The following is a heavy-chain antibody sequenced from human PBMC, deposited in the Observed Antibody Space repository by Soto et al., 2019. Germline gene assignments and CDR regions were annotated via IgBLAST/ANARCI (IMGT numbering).Heavy chain of an antibody. CDR2: IYYSGST. CDR1: GGSISRYY. CDR3: ARGIVTATIFYFDY. V-gene: IGHV4-59*01. J-gene: IGHJ4*02. D-gene: IGHD5-12*01. Sequence: SETLSLTCPVAGGSISRYYVSWIRQPPGKGLEWIGYIYYSGSTNYNPSLKSRVTISVDTSKNQFSLKLSSVTAADTAVYYCARGIVTATIFYFDYWGQGTLVTVSS.